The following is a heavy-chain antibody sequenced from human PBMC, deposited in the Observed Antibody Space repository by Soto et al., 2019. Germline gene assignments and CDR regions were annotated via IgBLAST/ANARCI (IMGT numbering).Heavy chain of an antibody. CDR1: GFTFNNAW. CDR3: TTKDSGWFGGDY. CDR2: IKSDTDGGTT. D-gene: IGHD6-19*01. J-gene: IGHJ4*02. V-gene: IGHV3-15*07. Sequence: EVPLVESGGGLVKPGGSLRLSCAASGFTFNNAWMDWVRQAPGKGLEWVGRIKSDTDGGTTDYAAPVKGRFTISRDDSKTPLYLQMNSLKTEDTALYYCTTKDSGWFGGDYWGQGTLVTVSS.